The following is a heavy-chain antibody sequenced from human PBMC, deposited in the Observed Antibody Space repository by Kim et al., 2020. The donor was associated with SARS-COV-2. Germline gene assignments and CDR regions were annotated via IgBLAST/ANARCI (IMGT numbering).Heavy chain of an antibody. CDR3: ARLGGREGREVSRGRLHPGYYGMDV. Sequence: GESLKISCKGSGYSFTSYWISWVRQMPGKGLEWMGRIDPSDSYTNYSPSFQGHVTISADKSISTAYLQWSSLKASDTAMYYCARLGGREGREVSRGRLHPGYYGMDVWGQGTTVTVSS. D-gene: IGHD3-16*01. J-gene: IGHJ6*02. CDR2: IDPSDSYT. CDR1: GYSFTSYW. V-gene: IGHV5-10-1*01.